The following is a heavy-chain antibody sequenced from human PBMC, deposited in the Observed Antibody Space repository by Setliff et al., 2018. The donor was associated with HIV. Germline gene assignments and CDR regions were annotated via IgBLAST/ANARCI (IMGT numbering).Heavy chain of an antibody. V-gene: IGHV3-7*03. D-gene: IGHD3-22*01. Sequence: GVLKISCAASGFTFSNSWMTWVRQAPGKGLEWVANIKKDGSDKFYVDSVKGRFAISRDNAKNSLNLEMNSLRAEDTAIYYCASSRPPDDSSGYLDHWGQGTLVTVSS. J-gene: IGHJ4*01. CDR3: ASSRPPDDSSGYLDH. CDR2: IKKDGSDK. CDR1: GFTFSNSW.